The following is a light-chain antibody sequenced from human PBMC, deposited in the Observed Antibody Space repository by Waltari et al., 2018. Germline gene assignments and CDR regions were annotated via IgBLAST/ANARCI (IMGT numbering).Light chain of an antibody. CDR2: DVN. Sequence: QSALTQPASVSGSPAQSITISCTGTSSDIGGYNYVSWYQQHPGKAPKLMFYDVNKRPSGVSNRFSGSKSGNTASLTISGLQAEDEADYYCSSYASSITPNWVFGGGTKLTVL. V-gene: IGLV2-14*01. J-gene: IGLJ3*02. CDR3: SSYASSITPNWV. CDR1: SSDIGGYNY.